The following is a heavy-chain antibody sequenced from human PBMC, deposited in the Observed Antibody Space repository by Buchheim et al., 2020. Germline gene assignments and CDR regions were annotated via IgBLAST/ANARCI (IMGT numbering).Heavy chain of an antibody. J-gene: IGHJ4*02. CDR3: ARDLVVGFYYGSAPLGY. CDR2: ISSDGSQK. V-gene: IGHV3-30*04. CDR1: GSTFTSYA. Sequence: QVQLVESGGGVVQPGRSLRLSCAASGSTFTSYAMHWVRQAPGKGLEWVALISSDGSQKYYADSVKGRFTISRDNSIKTLYLQKNSLRAEDTALYYCARDLVVGFYYGSAPLGYWGQGTL. D-gene: IGHD3-10*01.